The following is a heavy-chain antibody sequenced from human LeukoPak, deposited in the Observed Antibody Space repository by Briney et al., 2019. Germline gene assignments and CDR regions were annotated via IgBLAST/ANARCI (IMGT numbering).Heavy chain of an antibody. V-gene: IGHV3-30*04. CDR3: ARDGGNPRGYYHYGMDV. CDR1: GLTFSSYA. Sequence: PGRSLRLSCAASGLTFSSYAMHWVRQAPGKGLEWVAVISYDGSNKYYADSVKGRFTISRDNSKDTPYLQMNSLRVEDTAVYYCARDGGNPRGYYHYGMDVWGQGTTVTVSS. D-gene: IGHD1-14*01. J-gene: IGHJ6*02. CDR2: ISYDGSNK.